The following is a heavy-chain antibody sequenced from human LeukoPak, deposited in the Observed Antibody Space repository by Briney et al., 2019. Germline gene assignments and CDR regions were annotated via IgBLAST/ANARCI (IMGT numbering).Heavy chain of an antibody. CDR3: AREVVGATTTRDWFDP. CDR1: GGSFSGYY. D-gene: IGHD1-26*01. J-gene: IGHJ5*02. Sequence: SETLSLTCAVYGGSFSGYYWSWIRQPPGKGLEWIGEINHSGSTNYNPSLKSRVTISVDTSKNQFSLKLSSVTAADTAVYYCAREVVGATTTRDWFDPWGQGTLVTVSS. CDR2: INHSGST. V-gene: IGHV4-34*01.